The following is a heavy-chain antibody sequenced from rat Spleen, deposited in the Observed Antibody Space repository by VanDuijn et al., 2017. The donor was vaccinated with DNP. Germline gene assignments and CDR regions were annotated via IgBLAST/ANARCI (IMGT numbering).Heavy chain of an antibody. CDR3: ARGKEKSDYGED. CDR1: GHSITSSNR. D-gene: IGHD1-11*01. CDR2: IDSAGTT. J-gene: IGHJ2*01. Sequence: EVQLQESGPGLVKPSQSLSLTCSVTGHSITSSNRWNWIRKFPGNKLEWMGYIDSAGTTIQNPALKRRISMTRDTSKKQVFLQGNSVTTEDTATYYGARGKEKSDYGEDGGQGGRVTVSA. V-gene: IGHV3-3*01.